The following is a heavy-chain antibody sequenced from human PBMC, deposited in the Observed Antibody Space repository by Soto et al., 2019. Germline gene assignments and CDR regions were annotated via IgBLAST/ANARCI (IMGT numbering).Heavy chain of an antibody. CDR1: GGSFSGYY. CDR2: SNHSGST. CDR3: ARSYYSAYYYYYMDV. V-gene: IGHV4-34*01. Sequence: QVQLQQWGAGLLKPSETLSLTCAVYGGSFSGYYWSWIRQPPGKGLEWIGESNHSGSTNYNPSLKSRVTISVDTSKNQFSLKLSSVTAADTAVYYCARSYYSAYYYYYMDVWGKGTTVTVSS. D-gene: IGHD3-10*01. J-gene: IGHJ6*03.